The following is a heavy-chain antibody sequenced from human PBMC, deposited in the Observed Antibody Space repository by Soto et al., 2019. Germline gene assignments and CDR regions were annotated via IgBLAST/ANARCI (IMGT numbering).Heavy chain of an antibody. CDR2: ISYDGSNK. CDR1: GFTFSSYA. D-gene: IGHD1-26*01. V-gene: IGHV3-30-3*01. J-gene: IGHJ4*02. CDR3: ARAAVG. Sequence: QVQLVESGGGVVQPGRSLRLSCAASGFTFSSYAMHWVRQAPGKGLEWVAVISYDGSNKYYADSVKGRFTISRDNSKNTVYLQMNSLRAEDTAVYYCARAAVGWGQGTLVTVSS.